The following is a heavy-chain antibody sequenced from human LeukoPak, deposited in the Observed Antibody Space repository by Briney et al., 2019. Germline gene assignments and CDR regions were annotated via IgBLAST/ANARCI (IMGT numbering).Heavy chain of an antibody. CDR1: GFTFSSYD. CDR2: ISGSGGST. CDR3: AKGPLRGLRFLEWFH. Sequence: PGGSLRLPCAASGFTFSSYDMSWVRQAPGKGLEWVSAISGSGGSTYYADSVKGRFTISRDNSKNTLYLQMNSLRAEDTAVYYCAKGPLRGLRFLEWFHWGQGTLVTVSS. J-gene: IGHJ4*02. V-gene: IGHV3-23*01. D-gene: IGHD3-3*01.